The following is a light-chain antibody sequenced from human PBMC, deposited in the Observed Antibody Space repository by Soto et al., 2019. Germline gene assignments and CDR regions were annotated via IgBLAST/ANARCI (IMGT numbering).Light chain of an antibody. J-gene: IGKJ1*01. V-gene: IGKV3-15*01. CDR1: QSVSSN. Sequence: EIVMTQSPATLSVSPGERATLSCRASQSVSSNLAWYQQKPGQAPRLLIYGASTRATGIPARFSGSGSGTEFTLTISSLQSEDFAFYYCQQYNNWPPRRTFGQGTKVEIK. CDR2: GAS. CDR3: QQYNNWPPRRT.